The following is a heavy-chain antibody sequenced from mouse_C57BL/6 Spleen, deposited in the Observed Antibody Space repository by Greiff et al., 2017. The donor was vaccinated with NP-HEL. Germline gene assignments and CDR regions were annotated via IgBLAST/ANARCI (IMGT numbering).Heavy chain of an antibody. CDR2: IYPGSGNT. D-gene: IGHD1-1*01. Sequence: VQLQQSGAELVRPGASVKLSCKASGYTFTDYYINWVKQRPGQGLEWIARIYPGSGNTYYNEKFKGKATLTAEKSSSTAYMQLSSLTSEDSAVYFCARAFTTVVAYYFDYWGQGTTLTVSS. CDR1: GYTFTDYY. V-gene: IGHV1-76*01. J-gene: IGHJ2*01. CDR3: ARAFTTVVAYYFDY.